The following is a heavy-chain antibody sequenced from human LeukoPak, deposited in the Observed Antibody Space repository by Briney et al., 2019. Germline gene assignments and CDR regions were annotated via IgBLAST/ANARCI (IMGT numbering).Heavy chain of an antibody. V-gene: IGHV3-43D*03. CDR3: AKDRAPSYYYDSSGYYGALDS. J-gene: IGHJ4*02. Sequence: GRSLRLSCAASGFTFDDYAMHWVRQAPGEGLGWVSLISWDVGSTYYADSVKCRFTISRDNSKNSLYLQMNSLRAHHTALYYCAKDRAPSYYYDSSGYYGALDSWGQGTLVTVSS. CDR1: GFTFDDYA. CDR2: ISWDVGST. D-gene: IGHD3-22*01.